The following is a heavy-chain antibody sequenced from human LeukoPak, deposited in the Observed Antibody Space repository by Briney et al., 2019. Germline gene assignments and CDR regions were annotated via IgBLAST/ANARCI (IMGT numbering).Heavy chain of an antibody. CDR2: INNSSSYI. J-gene: IGHJ4*02. V-gene: IGHV3-21*01. CDR3: ATVNCGGDCYSPSNFDY. D-gene: IGHD2-21*02. CDR1: GFTFSSYS. Sequence: GGTLRLSCAASGFTFSSYSMNWVRQAPGKGLEWVSSINNSSSYIYYADSVKGRFTISKNNAKNSLYLQMNSLRAEDTAVYYCATVNCGGDCYSPSNFDYWGQGALVTVTS.